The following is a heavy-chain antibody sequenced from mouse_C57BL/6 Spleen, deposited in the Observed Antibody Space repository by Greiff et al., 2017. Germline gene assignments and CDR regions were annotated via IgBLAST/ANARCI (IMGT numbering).Heavy chain of an antibody. CDR2: ISYDGSN. CDR3: VYYDYDEGYYYAMDY. V-gene: IGHV3-6*01. J-gene: IGHJ4*01. Sequence: VQLQQSGPGLVKPSQSLSLTCSVTGYSITSGYYWNWIRQFPGNKLEWMGYISYDGSNNYNPSLKNRISITRDKSKNQFFLKLNSVTTEDTATYYCVYYDYDEGYYYAMDYWGQGTSVTVSS. CDR1: GYSITSGYY. D-gene: IGHD2-4*01.